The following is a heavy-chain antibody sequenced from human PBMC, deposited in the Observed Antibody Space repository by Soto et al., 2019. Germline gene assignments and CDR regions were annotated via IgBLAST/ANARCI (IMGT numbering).Heavy chain of an antibody. D-gene: IGHD3-9*01. CDR1: GYTFTNYG. CDR2: INPSGGST. J-gene: IGHJ6*02. V-gene: IGHV1-46*01. CDR3: ARVGSDILTGYYYYGMDV. Sequence: ASVKVSCKASGYTFTNYGVSWVRQAPGQGLEWMGIINPSGGSTSYAQKFQGRVTMTRDTSTSTVYMELSSLRSEDTAVYYCARVGSDILTGYYYYGMDVWGQGTTVTVSS.